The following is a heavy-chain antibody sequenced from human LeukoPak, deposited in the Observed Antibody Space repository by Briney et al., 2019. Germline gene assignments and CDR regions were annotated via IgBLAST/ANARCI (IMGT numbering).Heavy chain of an antibody. J-gene: IGHJ1*01. Sequence: SETLSLTCAVYGGIFNGYYWSWIRQPPGKGLEWIGEINHSGSTNYNPSLKSRVTISVDTSKNQFSLKLSSVTAADTAVYYCARDEVRFPRVFQHWGQGTLVTVSS. CDR2: INHSGST. D-gene: IGHD3-10*01. V-gene: IGHV4-34*01. CDR3: ARDEVRFPRVFQH. CDR1: GGIFNGYY.